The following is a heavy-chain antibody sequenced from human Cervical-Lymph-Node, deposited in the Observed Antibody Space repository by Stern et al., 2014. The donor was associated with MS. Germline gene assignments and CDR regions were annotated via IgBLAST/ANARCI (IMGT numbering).Heavy chain of an antibody. CDR2: IIPIFGTA. CDR3: AMKGFTMVHYYYYYGMDV. D-gene: IGHD3-10*01. Sequence: VHLVESGAEVKKPGSSVKVSCKASGGTFSSYAISWVRQAPGQGLEWMGGIIPIFGTANYAQKFQGRVTITADESTSTAYMELSSLRSEDTAVYYCAMKGFTMVHYYYYYGMDVWGQGTTVTVSS. CDR1: GGTFSSYA. V-gene: IGHV1-69*01. J-gene: IGHJ6*02.